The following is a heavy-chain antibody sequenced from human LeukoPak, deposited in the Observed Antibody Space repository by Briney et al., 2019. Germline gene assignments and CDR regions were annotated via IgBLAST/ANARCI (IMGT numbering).Heavy chain of an antibody. D-gene: IGHD3-10*01. CDR1: GGSISSGSYY. CDR2: IYSRGNT. V-gene: IGHV4-39*07. J-gene: IGHJ3*02. CDR3: ARSDGYGLVGI. Sequence: SSETLSLTCTVSGGSISSGSYYWGWIRQPPGKTLEWIGSIYSRGNTYYNPSLKSRVIILIDTAKNHFSLNLSSVTAADTAVYYCARSDGYGLVGIWGQGTMVTVSS.